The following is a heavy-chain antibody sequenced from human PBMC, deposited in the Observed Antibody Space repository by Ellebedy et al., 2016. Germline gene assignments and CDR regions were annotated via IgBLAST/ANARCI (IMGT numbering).Heavy chain of an antibody. D-gene: IGHD3-10*01. J-gene: IGHJ4*02. V-gene: IGHV3-15*01. CDR3: TTDFTHGSGSYILGPDY. CDR2: IKSKTDGGTT. Sequence: GESLKISCAASGFTFSSYAMSWVRQAPGKGLEWVGRIKSKTDGGTTDYAAPVKGRFTISRDDSKNTLYLQMNSLKTEDTAVYYCTTDFTHGSGSYILGPDYWGQGTLVTVSS. CDR1: GFTFSSYA.